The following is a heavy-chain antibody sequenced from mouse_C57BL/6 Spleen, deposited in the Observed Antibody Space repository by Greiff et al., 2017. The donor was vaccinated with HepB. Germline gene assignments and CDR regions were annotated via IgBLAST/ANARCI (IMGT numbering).Heavy chain of an antibody. CDR2: IHPNSGST. CDR3: ARGGVYYDGEGWYFDV. Sequence: QVQLKQPGAELVKPGASVKLSCKASGYTFTSYWMHWVKQRPGQGLEWIGMIHPNSGSTNYNEKFKSKATLTVDKSSSTAYMQLSSLTSEDSAVYYCARGGVYYDGEGWYFDVWGTGTTVTVAS. CDR1: GYTFTSYW. J-gene: IGHJ1*03. V-gene: IGHV1-64*01. D-gene: IGHD2-4*01.